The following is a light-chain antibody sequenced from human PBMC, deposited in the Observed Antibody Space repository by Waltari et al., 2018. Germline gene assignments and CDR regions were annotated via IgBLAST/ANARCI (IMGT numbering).Light chain of an antibody. CDR2: KAN. V-gene: IGLV8-61*01. CDR3: ALYMGSGIWV. Sequence: QTVVTQEPSLSVSPGGTVTLTCALSSGSLSTTSYATWYQQTPGQDPRRLLYKANARSSGVPDRFSGSILGNTAALTITGAQADDESDYYCALYMGSGIWVFGGGTRLTVL. J-gene: IGLJ3*02. CDR1: SGSLSTTSY.